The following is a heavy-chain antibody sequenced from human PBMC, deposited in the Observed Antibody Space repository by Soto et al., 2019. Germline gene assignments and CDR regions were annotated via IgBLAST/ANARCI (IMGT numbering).Heavy chain of an antibody. D-gene: IGHD3-22*01. CDR3: AIVGGFTMMPDDP. Sequence: QVQLVQSGAEVKKPGASVKVSCKASGYTFTSYDINWVRQATGQGLEWMGWMNPHSGNTGYAQKFQGRVTMTRNTSISTAYMELSILRSEATAVYYCAIVGGFTMMPDDPWGQGTLVTVAS. CDR1: GYTFTSYD. CDR2: MNPHSGNT. J-gene: IGHJ5*02. V-gene: IGHV1-8*01.